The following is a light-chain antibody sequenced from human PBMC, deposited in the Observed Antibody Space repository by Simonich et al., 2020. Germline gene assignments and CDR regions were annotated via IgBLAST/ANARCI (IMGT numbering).Light chain of an antibody. J-gene: IGLJ3*02. CDR1: SSDVGGSNY. CDR2: DVS. CDR3: CSYAGSYTRV. Sequence: QSALTQPRSVSGSPGQSVTISCPGTSSDVGGSNYVSWYQQHPGKAPKLMIYDVSKRPSGGPDRFSGSQSGNTASLTISGLQAEDEADYYCCSYAGSYTRVFGGGTKLTVL. V-gene: IGLV2-11*01.